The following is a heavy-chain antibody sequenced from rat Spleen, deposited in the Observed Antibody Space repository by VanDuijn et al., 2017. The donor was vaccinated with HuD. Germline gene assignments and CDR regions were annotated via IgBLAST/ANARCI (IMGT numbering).Heavy chain of an antibody. Sequence: EVQLVESGGGLVQPGRSLKLSCAASGFTFSNYGMHWIRQAPTKGLEWVASIMNTGDSTYYRDSVKGRFTFSRDNARNTLYLQMDSLRSEDTATYYCARRYYSGFDYWGQGVMVTVSS. CDR2: IMNTGDST. CDR3: ARRYYSGFDY. D-gene: IGHD1-1*01. V-gene: IGHV5-19*01. J-gene: IGHJ2*01. CDR1: GFTFSNYG.